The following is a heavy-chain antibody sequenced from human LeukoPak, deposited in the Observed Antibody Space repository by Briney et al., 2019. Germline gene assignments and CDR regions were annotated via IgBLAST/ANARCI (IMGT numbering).Heavy chain of an antibody. Sequence: GGSLRLSCAASEFTFSSYALSWVRQAPGKGLEWVSAISGSGTSTYYADSVKGRFTISRDNAKNTLYLQMDSLKAEDTAVYYCARDGDSTVDFDYWGQGTLVTVSS. J-gene: IGHJ4*02. CDR3: ARDGDSTVDFDY. CDR1: EFTFSSYA. CDR2: ISGSGTST. V-gene: IGHV3-23*01. D-gene: IGHD1-14*01.